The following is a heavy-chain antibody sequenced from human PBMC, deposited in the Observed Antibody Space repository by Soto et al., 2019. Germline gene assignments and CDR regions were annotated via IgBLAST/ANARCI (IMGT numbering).Heavy chain of an antibody. CDR2: IYWDDDK. D-gene: IGHD3-16*01. Sequence: QITLKESGPTLVKPTQTLTLTSTFSGFSLSTGGVGVGWLRQPQGRALEWLALIYWDDDKRYSPSLKSRLTITKDTSKNQVVITMTNMDPVDTATYYCAHRRRGSYFDYWGQGTLVTVSS. CDR1: GFSLSTGGVG. CDR3: AHRRRGSYFDY. V-gene: IGHV2-5*02. J-gene: IGHJ4*02.